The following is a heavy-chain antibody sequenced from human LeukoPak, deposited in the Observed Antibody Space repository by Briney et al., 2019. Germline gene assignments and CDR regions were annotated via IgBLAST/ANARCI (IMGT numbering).Heavy chain of an antibody. V-gene: IGHV3-73*01. CDR2: IRSTANGYAT. CDR1: GFTFSGSA. CDR3: TRRRPSGSYDDLDAFDI. J-gene: IGHJ3*02. D-gene: IGHD1-26*01. Sequence: PGGSLRLSCAASGFTFSGSALHWVRQASGKGLEWVGRIRSTANGYATAYAASVKGRFTISRDDSKNTAYLQMDSLKTEDTAVYYCTRRRPSGSYDDLDAFDIWGQGTMVTVSS.